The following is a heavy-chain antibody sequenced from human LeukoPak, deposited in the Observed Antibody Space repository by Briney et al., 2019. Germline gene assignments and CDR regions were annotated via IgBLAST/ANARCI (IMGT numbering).Heavy chain of an antibody. CDR2: ISGSGGST. D-gene: IGHD2/OR15-2a*01. CDR1: GFTFSSYA. CDR3: ARVSLESPTFDY. V-gene: IGHV3-23*01. J-gene: IGHJ4*02. Sequence: QSGGSLRLSCAASGFTFSSYAMSWVRQAPGKGLEWVSAISGSGGSTYYADSVKGRFTISRDNSKNTLYLQMNSLRAEDTALYYCARVSLESPTFDYWGQGTLVTVSS.